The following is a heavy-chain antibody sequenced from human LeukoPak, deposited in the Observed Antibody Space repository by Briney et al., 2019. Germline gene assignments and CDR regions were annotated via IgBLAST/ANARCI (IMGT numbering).Heavy chain of an antibody. CDR1: GGSLSSSIYY. Sequence: SETLSLTCTVSGGSLSSSIYYWGWLRHPPGTGLEWLGTIYYSGTTYYNPSLTSRVSMSADTSKNHFSLKLSSVTAADTAVYYCARRGHSYYYMDVWGKGTTVTVSS. J-gene: IGHJ6*03. CDR3: ARRGHSYYYMDV. CDR2: IYYSGTT. D-gene: IGHD3/OR15-3a*01. V-gene: IGHV4-39*02.